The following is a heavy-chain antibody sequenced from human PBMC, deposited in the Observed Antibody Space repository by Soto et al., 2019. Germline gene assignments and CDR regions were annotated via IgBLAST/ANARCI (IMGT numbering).Heavy chain of an antibody. CDR3: AKDRHPHGIWTFDY. V-gene: IGHV3-23*01. CDR1: GFTFSGYT. D-gene: IGHD3-9*01. CDR2: INRGGGTT. Sequence: PGGSLILSCAASGFTFSGYTMNWVRQAQGKGLEWVSGINRGGGTTYYADSVKGRFTISRDNSKNTLYLQMNSPRAEDTAVYYCAKDRHPHGIWTFDYWGQGTLVTVSS. J-gene: IGHJ4*02.